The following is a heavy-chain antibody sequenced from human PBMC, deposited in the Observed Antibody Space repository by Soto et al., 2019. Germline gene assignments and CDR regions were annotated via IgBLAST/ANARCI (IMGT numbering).Heavy chain of an antibody. CDR1: GFTFSSYA. CDR3: AKDLYENDYIWGSYRPGAFDI. D-gene: IGHD3-16*02. J-gene: IGHJ3*02. CDR2: ISGSGGST. Sequence: PGGSLRLSCAASGFTFSSYAMSWVRQAPGKGLEWVSAISGSGGSTYYADSVKGRFTISRDNSKNTLYLQMNSLRAEDTAVYYSAKDLYENDYIWGSYRPGAFDIWGQGTMVTVSS. V-gene: IGHV3-23*01.